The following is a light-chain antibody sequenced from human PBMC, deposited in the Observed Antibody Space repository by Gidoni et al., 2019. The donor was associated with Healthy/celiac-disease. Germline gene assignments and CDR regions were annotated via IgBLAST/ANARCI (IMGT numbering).Light chain of an antibody. J-gene: IGKJ1*01. V-gene: IGKV3-20*01. CDR3: QQYGSSPRT. CDR2: GAA. Sequence: EIVLTQSPGTLSLSPGERATLSCRASQSVSSSYLAWYQQKPGRAPRLLIYGAASSATGIPDRFSGSGSGTDFTLTISRLEPEAFAVYYCQQYGSSPRTFXQXTKVEIK. CDR1: QSVSSSY.